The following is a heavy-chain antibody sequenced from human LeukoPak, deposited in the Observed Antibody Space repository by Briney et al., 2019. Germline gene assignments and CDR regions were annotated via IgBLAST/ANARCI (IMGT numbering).Heavy chain of an antibody. D-gene: IGHD5-12*01. J-gene: IGHJ4*02. Sequence: GGSLRLSCATSGFTFSIYGMHWVHQAAGKGLEWVAFIPSDETNKYYADSVKGRFTISRDNSRNTLYLQMNSLRVEDTAVYYCGKHDSDYDGKWGQGSLVTVSS. CDR2: IPSDETNK. V-gene: IGHV3-30*02. CDR1: GFTFSIYG. CDR3: GKHDSDYDGK.